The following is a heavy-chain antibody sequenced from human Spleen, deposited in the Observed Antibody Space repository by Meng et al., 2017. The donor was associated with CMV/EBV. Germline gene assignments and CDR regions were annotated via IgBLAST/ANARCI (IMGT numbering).Heavy chain of an antibody. CDR2: ISWNGATT. J-gene: IGHJ6*02. CDR1: GFTFDDYG. Sequence: GGSLRLSCAASGFTFDDYGMSWVRQAPGKGLEWVSGISWNGATTGYADSVKGRFTISRDNAKNFLYLQMNSLRDEDTAVYYCARIRGETNEMDVWGRGTTVTVSS. D-gene: IGHD3-10*01. V-gene: IGHV3-20*04. CDR3: ARIRGETNEMDV.